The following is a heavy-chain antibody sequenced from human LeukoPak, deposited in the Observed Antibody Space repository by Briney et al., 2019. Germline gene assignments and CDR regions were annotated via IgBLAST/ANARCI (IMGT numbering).Heavy chain of an antibody. Sequence: SETLSLTCTVSGGSISSGGYYWSWIRQHPGKGLEWIGYIYYSGSTYYNPSLKSRVTISVVTSKNQFSLKLSSVTAADTAVYYCARDGGPLAYCGGDCYSVWGQGTLVTVSS. V-gene: IGHV4-31*03. CDR3: ARDGGPLAYCGGDCYSV. CDR1: GGSISSGGYY. J-gene: IGHJ4*02. D-gene: IGHD2-21*02. CDR2: IYYSGST.